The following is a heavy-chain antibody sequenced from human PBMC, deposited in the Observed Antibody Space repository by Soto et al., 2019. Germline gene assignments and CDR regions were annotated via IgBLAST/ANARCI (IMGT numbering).Heavy chain of an antibody. Sequence: SETLSLTCTVSGGSISSGGYYWSWIRQHPGKGLEWIGYIYYSGSTYYNPSLKSRVTISVDTSKNQFSLKLSSVTAADTAVYCCARSQATLDYYYYGMDVWGQGTTVTVS. D-gene: IGHD5-12*01. J-gene: IGHJ6*02. CDR1: GGSISSGGYY. CDR3: ARSQATLDYYYYGMDV. CDR2: IYYSGST. V-gene: IGHV4-31*03.